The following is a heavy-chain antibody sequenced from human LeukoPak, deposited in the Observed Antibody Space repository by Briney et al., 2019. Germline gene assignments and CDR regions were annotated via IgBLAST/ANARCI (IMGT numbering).Heavy chain of an antibody. Sequence: SVKVSCKASGFTFTSSAMQWVRQARGQRLEWIGWIVVGSGNTNCAQKFQERVTITRDMSTSTAYMELSSLRSEDTTVYYCAARITIFGVVLDYWGQGTLVTVSS. V-gene: IGHV1-58*02. CDR3: AARITIFGVVLDY. CDR1: GFTFTSSA. J-gene: IGHJ4*02. CDR2: IVVGSGNT. D-gene: IGHD3-3*01.